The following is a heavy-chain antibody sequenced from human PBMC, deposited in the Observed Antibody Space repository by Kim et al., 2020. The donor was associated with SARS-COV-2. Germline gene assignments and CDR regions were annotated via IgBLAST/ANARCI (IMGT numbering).Heavy chain of an antibody. CDR3: AKSVKSDTAVAVCYHYG. D-gene: IGHD5-18*01. Sequence: GGSLRLSCAASGFTFSTYAMNWVRQAPGKGLEWVSSISRSTSGTYYADSVKGRFTISRDNSKNTLYLQMDSLRAEDTAVYYCAKSVKSDTAVAVCYHYG. J-gene: IGHJ6*01. CDR2: ISRSTSGT. V-gene: IGHV3-23*01. CDR1: GFTFSTYA.